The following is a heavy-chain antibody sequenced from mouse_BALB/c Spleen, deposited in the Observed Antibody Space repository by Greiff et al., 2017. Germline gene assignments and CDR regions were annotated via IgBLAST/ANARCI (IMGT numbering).Heavy chain of an antibody. J-gene: IGHJ2*01. CDR2: INPGSGGT. CDR3: AREGVYDYEGFDY. CDR1: GYAFTNYL. Sequence: VQLQESGAELVRPGTSVKVSCKASGYAFTNYLIEWVKQRPGQGLEWIGVINPGSGGTNYNEKFKGKATLTADKSSSTAYMQLSSLTSDDSAVYFCAREGVYDYEGFDYWGQGTTLTVSS. D-gene: IGHD2-4*01. V-gene: IGHV1-54*01.